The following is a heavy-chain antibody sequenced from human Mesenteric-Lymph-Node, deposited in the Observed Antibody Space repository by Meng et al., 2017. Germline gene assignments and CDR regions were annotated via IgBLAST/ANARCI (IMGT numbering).Heavy chain of an antibody. CDR1: GYTFTGYY. D-gene: IGHD3-10*01. J-gene: IGHJ4*02. V-gene: IGHV1-2*06. CDR2: INPNSGGT. Sequence: ASVKVSCKASGYTFTGYYMHWVRQAPGQGLEWMGRINPNSGGTNYAQKFQGRVTMTRDTSISTAYMELSSLRSEDTAVYYCARADYGSGSYSQSEWGQGTLVTVSS. CDR3: ARADYGSGSYSQSE.